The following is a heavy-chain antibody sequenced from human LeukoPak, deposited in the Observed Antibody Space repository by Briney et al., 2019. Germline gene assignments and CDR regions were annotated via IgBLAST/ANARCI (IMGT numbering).Heavy chain of an antibody. Sequence: ASVKVSCKASGYTFSSNAITWVRQAPGQGLEWMGWISAYSGNTNYAQKLQGRVTMTTDTSTSTAYMELRRLRSDDTAVYYCATGTDYIDYWGQGTLVTVSS. CDR3: ATGTDYIDY. J-gene: IGHJ4*02. CDR1: GYTFSSNA. D-gene: IGHD3-10*01. CDR2: ISAYSGNT. V-gene: IGHV1-18*01.